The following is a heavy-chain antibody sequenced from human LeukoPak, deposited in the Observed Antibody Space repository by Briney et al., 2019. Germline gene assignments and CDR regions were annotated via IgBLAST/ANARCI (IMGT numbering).Heavy chain of an antibody. CDR1: GFTFSSYS. CDR2: ISSSSSYI. J-gene: IGHJ4*02. CDR3: ARGGRWWVIHD. D-gene: IGHD3-16*02. Sequence: GGSLRLSCAASGFTFSSYSMNWVRQAPGKGLEWVSSISSSSSYIYYADSVKGRFTISRDNAKNSLYLQMNSLRAEDTAVYYCARGGRWWVIHDWGQGTLVTVSS. V-gene: IGHV3-21*01.